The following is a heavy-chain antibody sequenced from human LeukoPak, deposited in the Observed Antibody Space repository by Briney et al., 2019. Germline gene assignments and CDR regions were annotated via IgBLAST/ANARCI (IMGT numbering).Heavy chain of an antibody. D-gene: IGHD2-15*01. V-gene: IGHV3-23*01. J-gene: IGHJ4*02. CDR1: GVTLSNYA. CDR3: ARDLSTYYCIDY. CDR2: ISGSGGST. Sequence: GGALRLSCAASGVTLSNYAMSWVRQPPGKGLEGGSAISGSGGSTYYADSVKGRFTVSRDNSKNMVYLQMNSLRAEDTAVYHCARDLSTYYCIDYWGQGTLVTVSS.